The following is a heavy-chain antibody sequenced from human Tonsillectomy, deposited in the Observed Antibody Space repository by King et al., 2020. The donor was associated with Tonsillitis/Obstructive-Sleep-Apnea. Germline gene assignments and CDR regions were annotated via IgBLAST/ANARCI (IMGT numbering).Heavy chain of an antibody. CDR2: IYYSGST. CDR3: ARQQAYYYDSSGYSDWYFDL. CDR1: GGSISSSSHY. V-gene: IGHV4-39*01. D-gene: IGHD3-22*01. J-gene: IGHJ2*01. Sequence: QLQESGPGLVKPSETLSLTCTASGGSISSSSHYWGWIRQPPGKGREWIGSIYYSGSTYYNPSLQSRVTISVDTSKNQFSLKLSSVTAADTAVYYCARQQAYYYDSSGYSDWYFDLWGRGTLVTVSS.